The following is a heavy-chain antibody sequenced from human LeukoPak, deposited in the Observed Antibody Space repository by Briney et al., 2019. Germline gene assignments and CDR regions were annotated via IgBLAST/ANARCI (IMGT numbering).Heavy chain of an antibody. CDR3: AKDIAPLVDSPFDY. Sequence: PGGSLRLSCAASGFTFSSYAMSWVRQAPGKGLEWASAISGSGGSTYYADSVKGRFTISRDNSKNTLYLQMNSLRAEDTAVYYCAKDIAPLVDSPFDYWGQGTLVTVSS. J-gene: IGHJ4*02. V-gene: IGHV3-23*01. D-gene: IGHD1-26*01. CDR1: GFTFSSYA. CDR2: ISGSGGST.